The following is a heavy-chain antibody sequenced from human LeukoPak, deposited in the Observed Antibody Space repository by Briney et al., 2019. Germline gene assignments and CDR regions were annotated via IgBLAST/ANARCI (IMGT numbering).Heavy chain of an antibody. CDR1: GFTFDDYA. Sequence: GRSLRLSCAASGFTFDDYAMHWVRQAPGKGLEWVSGISRNSGSIGYADSVKGRFTISRDNAKNSLYLQMNSLRAEDTALYYCAKASHCSSTSCYLDYWGQGTLVTVSS. CDR3: AKASHCSSTSCYLDY. CDR2: ISRNSGSI. J-gene: IGHJ4*02. D-gene: IGHD2-2*01. V-gene: IGHV3-9*01.